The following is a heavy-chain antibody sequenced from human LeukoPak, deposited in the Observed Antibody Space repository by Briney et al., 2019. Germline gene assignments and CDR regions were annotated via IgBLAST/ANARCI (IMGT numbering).Heavy chain of an antibody. D-gene: IGHD3-10*02. CDR1: ADSMNNYY. CDR3: AKTGSLFGRFLDH. Sequence: PSETLSLTCSVFADSMNNYYWAWIRQPPGKGLEWVGNMHPGGTTKFHPSLEGRVTMSIDTSNKQFSLRLRSVTAADTATYYCAKTGSLFGRFLDHWGPGALVIVSS. V-gene: IGHV4-59*01. J-gene: IGHJ4*02. CDR2: MHPGGTT.